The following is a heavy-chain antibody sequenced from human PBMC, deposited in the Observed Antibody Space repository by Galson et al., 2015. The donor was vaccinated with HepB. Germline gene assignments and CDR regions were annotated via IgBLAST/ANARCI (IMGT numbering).Heavy chain of an antibody. Sequence: SETLSLTCAVSGGSISSSNWWSWVRQPPGKGLEWIGYIYYSGSTNYNPSLKSRVTISVDTSKNQFSLRLSSVTAADTAIYYCATTPEGGTFNWFDPWGQGTLVTVSS. D-gene: IGHD2-15*01. J-gene: IGHJ5*02. CDR1: GGSISSSNW. V-gene: IGHV4-4*02. CDR3: ATTPEGGTFNWFDP. CDR2: IYYSGST.